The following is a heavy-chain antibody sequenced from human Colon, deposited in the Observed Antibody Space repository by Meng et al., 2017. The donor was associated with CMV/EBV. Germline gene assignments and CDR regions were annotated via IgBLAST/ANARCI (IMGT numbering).Heavy chain of an antibody. Sequence: GGSLRLSCAASGFTFNNFEMNWVRQAPGKGLEWIAYISIRGTTIYYADSVRGRFTISRDNANNSLFLEMKSLRAEDTAVYYCAKVYSSGWDDGMDVWGQGTTVTVS. CDR3: AKVYSSGWDDGMDV. V-gene: IGHV3-48*03. D-gene: IGHD6-19*01. CDR1: GFTFNNFE. CDR2: ISIRGTTI. J-gene: IGHJ6*02.